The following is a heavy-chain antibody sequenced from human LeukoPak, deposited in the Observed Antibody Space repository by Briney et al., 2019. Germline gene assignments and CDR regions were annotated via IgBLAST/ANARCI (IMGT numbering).Heavy chain of an antibody. D-gene: IGHD5-12*01. CDR1: GFTFSDYY. CDR3: ARGPSGYHNT. J-gene: IGHJ4*02. CDR2: ISASGDTI. V-gene: IGHV3-11*04. Sequence: GGSLRLSCAASGFTFSDYYMGWIRQAPGKGLQWVSYISASGDTIYYSDSVKGRFTISRDNSKNTLYLQMNSLRAEDTAVYYCARGPSGYHNTGGQGTLVTVSS.